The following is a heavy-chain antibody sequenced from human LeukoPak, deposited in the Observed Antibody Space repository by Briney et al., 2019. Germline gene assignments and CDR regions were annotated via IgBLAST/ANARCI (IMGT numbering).Heavy chain of an antibody. CDR3: ARDSQHLNFDH. CDR1: GFTFSNYW. Sequence: GGSLRLSCAASGFTFSNYWMNWVRQAPGKGLEWVANIKEDGSERYYVDSVKGRFTISRDNAKNSLYLQMDSLRAEDTAVYYCARDSQHLNFDHWGQGTLVTVSS. V-gene: IGHV3-7*04. D-gene: IGHD3-3*02. CDR2: IKEDGSER. J-gene: IGHJ4*02.